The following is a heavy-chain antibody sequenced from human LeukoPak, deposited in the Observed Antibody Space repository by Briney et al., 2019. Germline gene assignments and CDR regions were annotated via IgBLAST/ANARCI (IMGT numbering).Heavy chain of an antibody. J-gene: IGHJ4*02. D-gene: IGHD4-17*01. V-gene: IGHV3-74*01. CDR1: GFTFSSYW. CDR2: INSDGRST. CDR3: ARANGDLWVDY. Sequence: GGSLRLSCAASGFTFSSYWMHWVRQAPGKGLVWVSRINSDGRSTIYADSVKGRFTISRDNARNTLYLQMNSLRAEDTAVYYCARANGDLWVDYWGQGTRVTVSS.